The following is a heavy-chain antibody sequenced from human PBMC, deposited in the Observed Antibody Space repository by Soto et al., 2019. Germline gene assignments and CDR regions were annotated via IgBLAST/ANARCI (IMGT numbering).Heavy chain of an antibody. V-gene: IGHV3-7*01. D-gene: IGHD2-2*02. J-gene: IGHJ4*02. Sequence: SLRLSCAVSGFTFSNYWMTWVRQAPGKGLEWVAYMNQDGSQIYYVDSLRGRFTISRDNAKNSLYLQMNSLRVDDTAVYYCARDRGPNTPDYWGQGTLVPVYS. CDR3: ARDRGPNTPDY. CDR2: MNQDGSQI. CDR1: GFTFSNYW.